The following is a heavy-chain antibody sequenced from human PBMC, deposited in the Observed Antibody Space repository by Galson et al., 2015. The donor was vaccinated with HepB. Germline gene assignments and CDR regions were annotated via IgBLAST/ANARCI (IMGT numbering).Heavy chain of an antibody. D-gene: IGHD1-1*01. Sequence: LIWVRQAPGQGLEWMGCINTKTGKPTYAQGFTGRFVFSFDTSVSTAYLQISSLKAEDTAVYFCARQQQLISQEFDYWGQGTLVTVSS. V-gene: IGHV7-4-1*02. J-gene: IGHJ4*02. CDR2: INTKTGKP. CDR3: ARQQQLISQEFDY.